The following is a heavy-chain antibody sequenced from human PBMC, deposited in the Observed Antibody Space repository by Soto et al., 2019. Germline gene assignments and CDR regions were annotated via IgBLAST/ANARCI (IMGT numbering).Heavy chain of an antibody. Sequence: PSETLSLTCTVSGYSISSGYYWGWIRQPPGKGLEWIGSIYHSGTTYYNPSLKSRVTISVDTSKNQFSLKLSSVTAADTAVYYCARAPGNLVCYFDYWGQGTLVTVSS. D-gene: IGHD2-8*01. V-gene: IGHV4-38-2*02. CDR1: GYSISSGYY. J-gene: IGHJ4*02. CDR3: ARAPGNLVCYFDY. CDR2: IYHSGTT.